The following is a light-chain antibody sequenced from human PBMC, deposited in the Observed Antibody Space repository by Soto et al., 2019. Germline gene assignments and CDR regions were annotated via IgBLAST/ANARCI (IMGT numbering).Light chain of an antibody. CDR3: SSYAGSSTWV. Sequence: QSVLTQPASVSGSPGQSITISCTGTSSDVGSYNLVSWYQQHPGKAPKLMIYEGSKRPSGVSHRFFGSKSGNTASLTISGLQAEDEADYYCSSYAGSSTWVFGGGTKLTVL. J-gene: IGLJ3*02. CDR1: SSDVGSYNL. CDR2: EGS. V-gene: IGLV2-23*01.